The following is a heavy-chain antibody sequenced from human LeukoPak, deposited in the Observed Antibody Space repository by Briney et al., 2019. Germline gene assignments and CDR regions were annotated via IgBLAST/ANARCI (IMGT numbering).Heavy chain of an antibody. J-gene: IGHJ4*02. CDR1: GGTFSSYA. D-gene: IGHD3-22*01. CDR2: IIPIFGTA. CDR3: ARGLDSGYYILDY. Sequence: SVKVSCKASGGTFSSYAISWVRQAPGQGLEWMGRIIPIFGTANYAQKFQGRVTITTDESTSTAYMELRSLRSDDTAVYYCARGLDSGYYILDYWGQGTLVTVSS. V-gene: IGHV1-69*05.